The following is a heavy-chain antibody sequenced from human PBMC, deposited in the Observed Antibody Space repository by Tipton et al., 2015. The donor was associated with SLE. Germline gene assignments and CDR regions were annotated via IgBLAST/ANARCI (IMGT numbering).Heavy chain of an antibody. D-gene: IGHD6-13*01. V-gene: IGHV4-59*01. CDR2: IYYSGST. Sequence: TLSLTCTVSGGSISSYYWSWIRQPPGKGLEWIGYIYYSGSTYYNPSLKSRVTISVDTSKNQFSLKLSSVTAADTAVYYCARGIRQQLVKDAFDIWGQGTMVTVSS. CDR1: GGSISSYY. CDR3: ARGIRQQLVKDAFDI. J-gene: IGHJ3*02.